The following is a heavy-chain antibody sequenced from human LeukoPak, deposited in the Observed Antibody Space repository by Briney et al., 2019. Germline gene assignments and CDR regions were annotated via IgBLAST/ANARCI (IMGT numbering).Heavy chain of an antibody. D-gene: IGHD7-27*01. CDR1: GFTFSSYW. J-gene: IGHJ3*02. V-gene: IGHV3-7*01. Sequence: TGGSLRLSCAASGFTFSSYWMSWVRQAPGKGLEWVANIKQDGSEKYYMDSVKGRFTISRDNAKNSLYLQMNSLRAEDTAVYYCAKRGINWGNAFDIWGQGTMVTASS. CDR3: AKRGINWGNAFDI. CDR2: IKQDGSEK.